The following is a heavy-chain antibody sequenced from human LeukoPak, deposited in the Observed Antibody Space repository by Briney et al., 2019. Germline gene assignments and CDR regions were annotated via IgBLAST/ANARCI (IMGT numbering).Heavy chain of an antibody. CDR2: ISSSSSYI. CDR1: GFTFSSYS. Sequence: GGPLRLSCAASGFTFSSYSMNWVRQAPGKGLEWVSSISSSSSYIYYADSVKGRFTISRDNAKNSLYLQMNSLRAEDTAVYYCASRIFGVVTGDYWAREPWSPSPQ. CDR3: ASRIFGVVTGDY. D-gene: IGHD3-3*01. J-gene: IGHJ4*02. V-gene: IGHV3-21*01.